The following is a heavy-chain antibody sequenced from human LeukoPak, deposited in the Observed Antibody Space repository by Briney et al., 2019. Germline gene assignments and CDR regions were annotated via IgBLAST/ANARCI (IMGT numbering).Heavy chain of an antibody. CDR3: ARYYYDSSGSESNAFDI. CDR2: IYPGDSDT. CDR1: GYSFTSNW. D-gene: IGHD3-22*01. Sequence: GESLKISCKGSGYSFTSNWIGWVRQMPGKGREWMGIIYPGDSDTKYSPSFQGQVTISADKSIITAYLQWSSLKASDTAMYYCARYYYDSSGSESNAFDIWGQGTMVTVSS. V-gene: IGHV5-51*01. J-gene: IGHJ3*02.